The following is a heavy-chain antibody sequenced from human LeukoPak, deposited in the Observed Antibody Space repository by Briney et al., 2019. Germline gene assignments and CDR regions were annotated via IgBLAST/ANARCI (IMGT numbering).Heavy chain of an antibody. D-gene: IGHD3-3*01. J-gene: IGHJ4*02. V-gene: IGHV4-34*01. Sequence: SETLSLTCAVYGGSFSGYYWSWIHQPPGKGLEWIGEINHSGSTNYNPSLKSRVTISVDTSKNQFSLKLSSVTAADTAVYYCATAYYDFWSGYYSTEYWGQGTLVTVSS. CDR2: INHSGST. CDR1: GGSFSGYY. CDR3: ATAYYDFWSGYYSTEY.